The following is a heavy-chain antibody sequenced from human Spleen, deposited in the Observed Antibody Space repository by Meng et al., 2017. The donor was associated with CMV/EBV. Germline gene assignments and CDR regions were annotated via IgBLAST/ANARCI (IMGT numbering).Heavy chain of an antibody. D-gene: IGHD6-13*01. CDR2: ISSSGGNT. V-gene: IGHV3-23*01. CDR1: GFSFRAYA. J-gene: IGHJ5*02. CDR3: ATSVAAAGTWFDP. Sequence: CAGSGFSFRAYAMSWVRQAPGKGLEWVSGISSSGGNTYYVDSVRGRFTISRDNSKNTLYLQMDSLTAEDTAVYYCATSVAAAGTWFDPWGQGTLVTVSS.